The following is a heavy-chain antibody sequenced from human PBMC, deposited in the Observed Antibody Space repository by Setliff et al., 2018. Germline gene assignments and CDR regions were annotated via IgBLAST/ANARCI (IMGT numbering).Heavy chain of an antibody. Sequence: ASVKVSCKASGYTFSNYDINWVRQATGQGLELMGWLNPNGGNTAYAQKFQGRITMTMNSSIGTAYMELSRLTSDDTAVYYCATLTREDNFWGQGTLVTVSS. D-gene: IGHD3-10*01. V-gene: IGHV1-8*02. CDR2: LNPNGGNT. CDR3: ATLTREDNF. J-gene: IGHJ4*02. CDR1: GYTFSNYD.